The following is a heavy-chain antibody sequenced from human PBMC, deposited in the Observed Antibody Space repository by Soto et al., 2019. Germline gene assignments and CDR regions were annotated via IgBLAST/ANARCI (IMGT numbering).Heavy chain of an antibody. CDR1: GFTFRSYA. CDR3: AKDTRYADYVRGFDS. D-gene: IGHD4-17*01. J-gene: IGHJ5*01. Sequence: AGSLRLSCTASGFTFRSYAMTWVRKAPGRGLEGVSGITASGGRTYYADSVKGRFTISRDNSKSTLYLQMNSLRAEDTAVYYCAKDTRYADYVRGFDSWGQGTLVTVSS. CDR2: ITASGGRT. V-gene: IGHV3-23*01.